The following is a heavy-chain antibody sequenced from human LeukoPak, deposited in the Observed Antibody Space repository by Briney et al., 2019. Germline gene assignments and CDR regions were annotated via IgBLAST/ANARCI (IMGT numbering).Heavy chain of an antibody. CDR1: GGSISSYY. V-gene: IGHV4-59*01. Sequence: SETLSLTCTVSGGSISSYYWSWIRQPPGKGLEWIGYIYYSGSTKYNPSLKSRVTISLDTSKNQFSLKVSSVTAADTAVYYCARRYCSGGSCYSASDYWGQGTLVTVSS. D-gene: IGHD2-15*01. J-gene: IGHJ4*02. CDR3: ARRYCSGGSCYSASDY. CDR2: IYYSGST.